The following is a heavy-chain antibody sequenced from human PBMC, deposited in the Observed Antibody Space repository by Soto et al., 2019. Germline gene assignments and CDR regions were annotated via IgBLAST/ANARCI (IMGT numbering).Heavy chain of an antibody. CDR1: GYTFTAYF. D-gene: IGHD1-26*01. Sequence: QVHLVQSGAEVEKPGASVKVSCNTSGYTFTAYFMHWVRQAPGQGLEWMGWINPNHGGTDYAQKFQGRVTMTRDTSTNTVYMELSSLRSDDTAVYFCARARFSGRLGYFDMWGQGTKVTVSS. J-gene: IGHJ3*02. V-gene: IGHV1-2*02. CDR3: ARARFSGRLGYFDM. CDR2: INPNHGGT.